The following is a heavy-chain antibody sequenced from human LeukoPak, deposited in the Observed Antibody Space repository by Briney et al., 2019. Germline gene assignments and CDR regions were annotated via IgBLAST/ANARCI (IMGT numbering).Heavy chain of an antibody. Sequence: GGSLRLSCAASGFTVSTNYMSWVRQAPGKGLEWVSVIYSGGGTYYAGSVKGRFTISRDNSKNMLYLQMNSLRADDTAVYFCARAVPIGSGWDAFDVWGRGTKVTVSS. V-gene: IGHV3-53*01. D-gene: IGHD6-19*01. CDR3: ARAVPIGSGWDAFDV. J-gene: IGHJ3*01. CDR1: GFTVSTNY. CDR2: IYSGGGT.